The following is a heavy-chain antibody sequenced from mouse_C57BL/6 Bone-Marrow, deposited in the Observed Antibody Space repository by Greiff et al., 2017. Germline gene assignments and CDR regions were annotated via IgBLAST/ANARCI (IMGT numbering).Heavy chain of an antibody. V-gene: IGHV1-5*01. J-gene: IGHJ2*01. CDR2: IYPGNSDT. CDR1: GYTFTSYW. Sequence: EVQLQQSGTVLARPGASVKMSCKTSGYTFTSYWMHWVKQRPGQGLEWIGAIYPGNSDTSYNQKFKGKAKLTAVTSASTAYMELSSLTNEDSAVYYCALLWLRRWHFDYWGQGTTLAVSS. D-gene: IGHD2-9*01. CDR3: ALLWLRRWHFDY.